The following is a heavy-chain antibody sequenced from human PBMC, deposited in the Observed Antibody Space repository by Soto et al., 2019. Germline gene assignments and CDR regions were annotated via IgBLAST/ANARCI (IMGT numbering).Heavy chain of an antibody. CDR1: GGTFSTYS. CDR3: ARGGRSPKSSFYYGMDV. J-gene: IGHJ6*02. Sequence: QVQLVQSGAEVKKPGSSVKVSCKASGGTFSTYSISWVRQAPGQGLEWMGESLPIFGTSHYAQNFQGRVTITADESTSTVYMELSSLRSDDTAVYYGARGGRSPKSSFYYGMDVWGQGTTVTVSS. V-gene: IGHV1-69*01. CDR2: SLPIFGTS.